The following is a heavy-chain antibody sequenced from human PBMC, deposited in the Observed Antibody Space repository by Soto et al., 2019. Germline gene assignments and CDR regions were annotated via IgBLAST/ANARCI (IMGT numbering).Heavy chain of an antibody. D-gene: IGHD5-12*01. Sequence: GFLRLSFAGYGVTFSRYSIHGGRQAPGKWLEWVSYISSSSSTIYYADSVNGRFTISRDNAKNSLYLQMNSLRAEDTAVYYCARADSGYAHGYYYYGMDVWGQGT. J-gene: IGHJ6*02. CDR1: GVTFSRYS. V-gene: IGHV3-48*01. CDR2: ISSSSSTI. CDR3: ARADSGYAHGYYYYGMDV.